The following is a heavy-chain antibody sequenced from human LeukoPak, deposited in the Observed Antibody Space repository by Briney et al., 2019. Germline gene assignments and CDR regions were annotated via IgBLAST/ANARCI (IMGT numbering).Heavy chain of an antibody. D-gene: IGHD4-17*01. CDR2: IIPILGIA. V-gene: IGHV1-69*04. J-gene: IGHJ4*02. CDR3: ARRIDSGDFGGGFDY. CDR1: GGTFSSYA. Sequence: GASVKVSCKASGGTFSSYAISWVRQAPGQGLEWMGRIIPILGIANYAQKFQGRVTITADKSTSTAYMELSSLRSEDTAVYYCARRIDSGDFGGGFDYWGQGTLVTVSS.